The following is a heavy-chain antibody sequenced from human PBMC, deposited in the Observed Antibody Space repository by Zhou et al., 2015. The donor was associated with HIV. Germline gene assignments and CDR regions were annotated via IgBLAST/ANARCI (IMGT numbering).Heavy chain of an antibody. CDR1: GGTFRNHG. V-gene: IGHV1-69*06. CDR3: ARVYYDSSGYYPGDDDAFDI. D-gene: IGHD3-22*01. J-gene: IGHJ3*02. Sequence: QVQLVQSGAEVKKPGSSVKVSCKASGGTFRNHGISWVRQAPGQGLEWMGGIVPIFGTANYAQKFQGRVTITADKSTSTAYMELSSLRSEDTAVYYCARVYYDSSGYYPGDDDAFDIWGQGTMVTVSS. CDR2: IVPIFGTA.